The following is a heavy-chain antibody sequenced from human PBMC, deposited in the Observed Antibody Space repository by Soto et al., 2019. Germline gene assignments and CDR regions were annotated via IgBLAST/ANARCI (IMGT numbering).Heavy chain of an antibody. CDR3: ARDIRGRTNYFDH. Sequence: QVQLVESGGGVVQPGRSLRLSCAGTGFRFGTYGLHWVSQAPGKGLEWVAVIWYDGSKKYYADSVKGRFTISRDDSRSALDMQMNSLRAEDTAVYYCARDIRGRTNYFDHWGEGTLVTVSS. V-gene: IGHV3-33*01. CDR1: GFRFGTYG. J-gene: IGHJ4*02. D-gene: IGHD1-20*01. CDR2: IWYDGSKK.